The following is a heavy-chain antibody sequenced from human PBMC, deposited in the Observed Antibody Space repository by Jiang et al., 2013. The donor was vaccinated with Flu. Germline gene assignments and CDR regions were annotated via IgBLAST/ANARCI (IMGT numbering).Heavy chain of an antibody. D-gene: IGHD3-9*01. CDR2: ISAYNGNT. J-gene: IGHJ4*02. CDR1: GYTFTSYG. CDR3: ARDSYDILTGYSFPDY. Sequence: GAEVKKPGASVKVSCKASGYTFTSYGTSWVRQAPGQGLEWMGRISAYNGNTNYAQKLQGRVTMTTDTSTSTAYMELRSLRSDDTAVYYCARDSYDILTGYSFPDYWGQGTLVTVSS. V-gene: IGHV1-18*01.